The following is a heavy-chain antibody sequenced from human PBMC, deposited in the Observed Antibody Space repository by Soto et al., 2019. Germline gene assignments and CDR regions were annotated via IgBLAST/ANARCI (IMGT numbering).Heavy chain of an antibody. Sequence: PSGTLSLTCTVSGDSISSDYWCWIRQPPGQGLEWIGYIDNSGSTSYNPSLESRVTISVDTSNTQSSLKLRSVTAADTAVYYCARGFQWTGVVTSLPMAVWGKGTTDTVSS. CDR1: GDSISSDY. V-gene: IGHV4-59*01. D-gene: IGHD3-3*01. CDR3: ARGFQWTGVVTSLPMAV. J-gene: IGHJ6*03. CDR2: IDNSGST.